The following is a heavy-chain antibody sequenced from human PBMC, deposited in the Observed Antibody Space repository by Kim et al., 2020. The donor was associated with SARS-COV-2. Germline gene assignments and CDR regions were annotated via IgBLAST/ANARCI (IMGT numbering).Heavy chain of an antibody. CDR3: AKPAPGLYPRPIAS. CDR1: GFPLRNFD. Sequence: GGSLRLSCTAYGFPLRNFDMRWVRHIPGKGLEWVAIISYDDSQTHYPDSVKGRFTISRDTSRNTIFLQMNDLRPDDTAVYYCAKPAPGLYPRPIASWG. J-gene: IGHJ5*01. V-gene: IGHV3-30*18. D-gene: IGHD6-13*01. CDR2: ISYDDSQT.